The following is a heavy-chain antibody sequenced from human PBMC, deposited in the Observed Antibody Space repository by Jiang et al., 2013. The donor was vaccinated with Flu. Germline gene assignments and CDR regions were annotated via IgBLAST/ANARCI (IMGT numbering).Heavy chain of an antibody. D-gene: IGHD3-22*01. CDR3: AVNYYDSSGYTPFDY. V-gene: IGHV3-53*01. CDR2: IYSGGST. CDR1: GFTVSSNY. Sequence: VQLVESGGGLIQPGGSLRLSCAASGFTVSSNYMSWVRQAPGKGLEWVSVIYSGGSTYYADSVKGRFTISRDNSKNTLYLQMNSLRAEDTAVYYCAVNYYDSSGYTPFDYWGQGTLVTVSS. J-gene: IGHJ4*02.